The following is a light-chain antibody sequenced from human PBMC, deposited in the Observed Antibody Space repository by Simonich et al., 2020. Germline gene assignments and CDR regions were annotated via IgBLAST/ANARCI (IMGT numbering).Light chain of an antibody. J-gene: IGLJ3*02. CDR1: SSDVGRYNL. Sequence: QSALTQPASVSGSPGQSITISCTGTSSDVGRYNLVSWYQQHPGKAPKLMIYEGSTRPAGVSNRFPGPKSGHTASLTISGLQAEDEADYYCCSYAGSSTWVFGGGTKLTVL. V-gene: IGLV2-23*01. CDR2: EGS. CDR3: CSYAGSSTWV.